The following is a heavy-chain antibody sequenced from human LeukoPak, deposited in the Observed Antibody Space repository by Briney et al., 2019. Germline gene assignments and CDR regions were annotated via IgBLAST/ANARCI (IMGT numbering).Heavy chain of an antibody. V-gene: IGHV3-15*01. D-gene: IGHD6-19*01. CDR3: ARDLGYSSGWSNFDY. CDR1: GFTFSNAW. J-gene: IGHJ4*02. Sequence: GGSLRLSCAASGFTFSNAWMSWVRQAPGKGLEWVGRIKSKTDGGTTDYAAPVKGRFTISRDDSKNTLYLQMNSLKTEDTAVYYCARDLGYSSGWSNFDYWGQGTLVTVSS. CDR2: IKSKTDGGTT.